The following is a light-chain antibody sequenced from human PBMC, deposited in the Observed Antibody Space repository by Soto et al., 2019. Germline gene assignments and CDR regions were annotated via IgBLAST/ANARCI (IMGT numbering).Light chain of an antibody. J-gene: IGLJ1*01. CDR2: RND. Sequence: QAVVTQPPSASGSPGQKVTISCSGSSSNIGSNYVYWFQQVPGRAPKLLINRNDERPSGVPDRFSGSKFDTSASLAISGLRSEDEADYYCAAWDDSLSGSYVFGTGTKLTVL. CDR1: SSNIGSNY. V-gene: IGLV1-47*01. CDR3: AAWDDSLSGSYV.